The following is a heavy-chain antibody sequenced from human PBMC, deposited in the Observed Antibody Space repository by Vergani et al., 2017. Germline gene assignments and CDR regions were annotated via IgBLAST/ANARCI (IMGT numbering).Heavy chain of an antibody. CDR1: GFTFSNFG. CDR2: IGKDGSNK. CDR3: ARTGTSNYYYYYMDV. D-gene: IGHD2-2*01. Sequence: QVQLVESAGGVVQPGGSLRLSCAASGFTFSNFGMHWIRQAPGKGLEWLAYIGKDGSNKYYADSVKGRFTISRDNSKNTLYLQMTSLRAEDTAVYYCARTGTSNYYYYYMDVWGK. J-gene: IGHJ6*03. V-gene: IGHV3-33*01.